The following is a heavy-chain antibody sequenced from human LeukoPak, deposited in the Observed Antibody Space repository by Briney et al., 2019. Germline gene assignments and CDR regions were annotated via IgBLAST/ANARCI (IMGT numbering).Heavy chain of an antibody. CDR2: IYYSGST. V-gene: IGHV4-39*01. CDR1: GVSIGSSYYY. Sequence: SETLSLTCTVSGVSIGSSYYYWGWIRQPPGRGLEWIGSIYYSGSTYYNPSLKSRVTISEDTSKNQFSLKLNSVTAADTAVYYCARHRIAARGSFDYWGQGTLVTVSS. J-gene: IGHJ4*02. D-gene: IGHD6-6*01. CDR3: ARHRIAARGSFDY.